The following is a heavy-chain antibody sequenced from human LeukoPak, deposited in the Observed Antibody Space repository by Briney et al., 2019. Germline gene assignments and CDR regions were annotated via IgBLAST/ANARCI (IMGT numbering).Heavy chain of an antibody. J-gene: IGHJ3*02. CDR1: GYTFTSYW. D-gene: IGHD3-10*01. Sequence: KPGESLKISCKGSGYTFTSYWIGWVRQMPGKGLEWMGIIYPGDSDTTYSPSFQGQVTISADKSISTAYVQWSSLKASGSAIYYCARRGRGGSGFEDAFDIWGEGTMVTVSS. CDR2: IYPGDSDT. CDR3: ARRGRGGSGFEDAFDI. V-gene: IGHV5-51*03.